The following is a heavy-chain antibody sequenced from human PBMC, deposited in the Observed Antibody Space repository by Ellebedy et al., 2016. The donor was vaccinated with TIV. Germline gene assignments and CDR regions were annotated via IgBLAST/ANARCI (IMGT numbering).Heavy chain of an antibody. CDR1: GFTFSSYW. V-gene: IGHV3-53*01. CDR2: IYSGGNT. J-gene: IGHJ4*02. D-gene: IGHD3-22*01. CDR3: ARLRQYDSSGVDY. Sequence: GGSLRLSCAASGFTFSSYWMSWVRQAPGKGLEWVSVIYSGGNTYYADSVKGRFTISRDNSKNTLYLQMRSLRAEDTAVYYCARLRQYDSSGVDYWGQGTLVTVSS.